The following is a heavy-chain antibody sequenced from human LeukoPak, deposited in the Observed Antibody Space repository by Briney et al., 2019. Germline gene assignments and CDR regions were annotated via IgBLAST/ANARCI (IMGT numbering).Heavy chain of an antibody. CDR2: ISRNGAVT. Sequence: GGSLRLSCAASGLIFDDYTMHWVRQAPGKGLEWVSLISRNGAVTKYADSVRGRFTVSRDNAKNSLYLQMNSLRAEDTAVYYCARDDNWNSDYWGQGTLVTVSS. CDR3: ARDDNWNSDY. V-gene: IGHV3-43*01. D-gene: IGHD1-7*01. CDR1: GLIFDDYT. J-gene: IGHJ4*02.